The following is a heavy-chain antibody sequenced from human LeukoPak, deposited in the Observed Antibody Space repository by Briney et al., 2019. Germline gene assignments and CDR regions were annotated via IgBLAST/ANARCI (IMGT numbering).Heavy chain of an antibody. D-gene: IGHD2-15*01. J-gene: IGHJ4*02. V-gene: IGHV3-49*03. CDR3: AKLLGYCSGGSCYPIDY. Sequence: GRSLRLSCTASGFTFGDYAMSWFRQAPGKGLEWVGFIRSKAYGGTTEYAASVKGRFTISRDDSKSIAYLQMNSLRAEDTAVYYCAKLLGYCSGGSCYPIDYWGQGTLVTVSS. CDR2: IRSKAYGGTT. CDR1: GFTFGDYA.